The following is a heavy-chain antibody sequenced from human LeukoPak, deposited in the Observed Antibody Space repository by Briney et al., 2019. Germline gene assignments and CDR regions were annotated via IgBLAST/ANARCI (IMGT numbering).Heavy chain of an antibody. Sequence: PGRSLRLSCAASGFTFSSYAMHWVRQAPGKGLEWVAVISYDGSNKYYADSVKGRFTISRDNAKNTLYLQMSSLRAEDTAVYYCAREILSGTSYWGQGTLVTVSS. CDR2: ISYDGSNK. J-gene: IGHJ4*02. CDR1: GFTFSSYA. V-gene: IGHV3-30-3*01. CDR3: AREILSGTSY. D-gene: IGHD1-26*01.